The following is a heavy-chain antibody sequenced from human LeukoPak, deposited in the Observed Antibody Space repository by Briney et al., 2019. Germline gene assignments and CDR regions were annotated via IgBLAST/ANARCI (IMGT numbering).Heavy chain of an antibody. Sequence: GGSLRLSCAVSGFTFSSYAMSWVRQAPGKGLEWVSVISGSGGSTYYSDSVKGRFTISRDNSKNTLYLQVNSLRAEDTAVYYCGSSAPRIVGASKDLSDWGQGTLVTVSS. J-gene: IGHJ4*02. CDR3: GSSAPRIVGASKDLSD. V-gene: IGHV3-23*01. D-gene: IGHD1-26*01. CDR1: GFTFSSYA. CDR2: ISGSGGST.